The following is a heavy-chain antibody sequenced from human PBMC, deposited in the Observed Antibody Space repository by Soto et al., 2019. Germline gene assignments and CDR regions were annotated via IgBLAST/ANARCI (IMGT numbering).Heavy chain of an antibody. Sequence: APVKVSCKASGYTFTSYAMHWLRQAPGQRLEWMGWINADNGNTKYSQKFQGRVTITRDTSASTAYMELSSLRSEDTAVYYCGRGSYSSSWYPRYYFDYWGQGTLVTVSS. CDR2: INADNGNT. CDR3: GRGSYSSSWYPRYYFDY. D-gene: IGHD6-13*01. V-gene: IGHV1-3*01. CDR1: GYTFTSYA. J-gene: IGHJ4*02.